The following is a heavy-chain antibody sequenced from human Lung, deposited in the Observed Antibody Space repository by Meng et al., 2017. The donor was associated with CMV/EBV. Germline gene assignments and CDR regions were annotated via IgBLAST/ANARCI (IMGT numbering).Heavy chain of an antibody. J-gene: IGHJ4*02. Sequence: QVQLVECGGGVVQPGRSLRLSCAASGFTFSSYAMHWVRQAPGKGLEWVAVISYDGSNKYYADSVKGRFTISRDNSKNTLYLQMNSLRAEDTAVYYCARGQWHSLDYWGQGTLVTVSS. CDR1: GFTFSSYA. CDR2: ISYDGSNK. D-gene: IGHD6-19*01. V-gene: IGHV3-30-3*01. CDR3: ARGQWHSLDY.